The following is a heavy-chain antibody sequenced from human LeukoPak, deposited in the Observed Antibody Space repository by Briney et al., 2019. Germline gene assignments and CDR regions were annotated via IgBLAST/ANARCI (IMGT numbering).Heavy chain of an antibody. V-gene: IGHV3-7*03. CDR2: INQDGSET. CDR1: GFTFSSYS. J-gene: IGHJ6*03. Sequence: GGSLRLSCAASGFTFSSYSMSWVRQAPGKGLEWVANINQDGSETYYADSVKGRFTISRDNAKTSLYLQMNSLRAEDTAVYFCARGFGSGGCMDVWGKGTTVTVSS. CDR3: ARGFGSGGCMDV. D-gene: IGHD3-10*01.